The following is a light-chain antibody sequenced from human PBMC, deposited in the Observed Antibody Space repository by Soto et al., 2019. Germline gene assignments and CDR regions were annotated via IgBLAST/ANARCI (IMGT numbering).Light chain of an antibody. CDR2: YAS. Sequence: EIMMTQSPATLSVSPGERVTLSCRASQSVSNNLAWYQQKPGQAPRLLIYYASTRATGIPARFSGSGSGTEFTLTISSIQSEDVALYYCQQYNNWPPITFGQGTRLEIK. CDR1: QSVSNN. V-gene: IGKV3-15*01. CDR3: QQYNNWPPIT. J-gene: IGKJ5*01.